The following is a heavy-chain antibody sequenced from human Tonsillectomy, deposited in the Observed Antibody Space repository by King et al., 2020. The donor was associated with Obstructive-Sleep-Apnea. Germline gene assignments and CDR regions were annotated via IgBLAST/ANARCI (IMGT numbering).Heavy chain of an antibody. CDR3: ARSTVFGLLIYYGMDV. V-gene: IGHV3-74*01. Sequence: VQLVESGGGLVQPGGSLRLSCAASGFTFYSYWMHWVRQAPGKGLVWVSRIDSDGSSTSYADSVKGRFTISRDNAKNTLYLQMNRLRAEDTAVYYCARSTVFGLLIYYGMDVWGQGTTVTVSS. CDR2: IDSDGSST. CDR1: GFTFYSYW. J-gene: IGHJ6*02. D-gene: IGHD3/OR15-3a*01.